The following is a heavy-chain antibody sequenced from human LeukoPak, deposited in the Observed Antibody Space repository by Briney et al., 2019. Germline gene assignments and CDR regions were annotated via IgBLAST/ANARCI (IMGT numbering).Heavy chain of an antibody. CDR3: ASDGGQLWLHY. V-gene: IGHV4-59*01. J-gene: IGHJ4*02. CDR1: GGSISSYY. CDR2: IYYSGST. Sequence: PSETLSLTCTVSGGSISSYYWSWIRQPPGKGLEWIGYIYYSGSTNYNPSLKGRVTISVDTTKKQFSLKLSSVTAADTAVYYCASDGGQLWLHYWGQGTLVTVSS. D-gene: IGHD5-18*01.